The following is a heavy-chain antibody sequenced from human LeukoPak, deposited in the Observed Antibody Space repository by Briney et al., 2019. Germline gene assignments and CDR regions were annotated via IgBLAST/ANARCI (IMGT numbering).Heavy chain of an antibody. Sequence: PSGTLSLTCTVSGGSISSSSYYWGWICQPPGKGLEWIGSIYYSGSTYYNPSLKSRVTISVDTSKNQFSLKLSSVTAADTAVYYCARGSCSGGSCYLRHGPFDYWGQGTLVTVSS. CDR1: GGSISSSSYY. CDR3: ARGSCSGGSCYLRHGPFDY. J-gene: IGHJ4*02. V-gene: IGHV4-39*07. D-gene: IGHD2-15*01. CDR2: IYYSGST.